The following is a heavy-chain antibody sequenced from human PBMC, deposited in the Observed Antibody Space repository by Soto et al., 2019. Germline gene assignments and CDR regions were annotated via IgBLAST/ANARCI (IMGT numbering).Heavy chain of an antibody. CDR1: AGSIRSGGSS. Sequence: TVSLTCGVPAGSIRSGGSSCRRIRQPPGKGMGWIGYVYHSGTTYYNPSLKSRVIIARDRSKNLFSLKLSFVTAADTAVYYCSRAHYGYYVYGMNVWGQGTTVTVSS. D-gene: IGHD4-17*01. CDR3: SRAHYGYYVYGMNV. J-gene: IGHJ6*02. CDR2: VYHSGTT. V-gene: IGHV4-30-2*01.